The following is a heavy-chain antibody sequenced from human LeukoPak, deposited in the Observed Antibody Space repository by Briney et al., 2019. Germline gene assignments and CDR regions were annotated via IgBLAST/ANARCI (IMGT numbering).Heavy chain of an antibody. CDR3: ARGEATGIAY. CDR2: MNPNSGNT. Sequence: ASVYVSCTGSGYTFTIYAIYWVRHATGQGLEWVGWMNPNSGNTGYAQKFQGRVTMTRNTPINTAYMELSSLRSEDTAVYYCARGEATGIAYWGQGNLVTVSP. V-gene: IGHV1-8*01. J-gene: IGHJ4*02. CDR1: GYTFTIYA. D-gene: IGHD1-1*01.